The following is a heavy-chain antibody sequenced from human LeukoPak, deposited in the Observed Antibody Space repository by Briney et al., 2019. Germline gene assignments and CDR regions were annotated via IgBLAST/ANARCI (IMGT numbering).Heavy chain of an antibody. CDR3: VNPGWYYDSSGYSYYYGMDV. Sequence: PGGTLGLLHSAWRLPHSRLDIQWARQARGKGLEYVSAILSNGDSTYYADSVKGRFTISRDNAKNTLYLQMSSLRPDDTAVYYCVNPGWYYDSSGYSYYYGMDVWGQGTTVTVSS. CDR2: ILSNGDST. CDR1: RLPHSRLD. J-gene: IGHJ6*02. V-gene: IGHV3-64D*09. D-gene: IGHD3-22*01.